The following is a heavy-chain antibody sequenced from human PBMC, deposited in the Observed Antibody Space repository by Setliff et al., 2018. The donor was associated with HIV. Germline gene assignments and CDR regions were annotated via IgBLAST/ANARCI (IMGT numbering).Heavy chain of an antibody. Sequence: SVKVSCKASGGTFSSYAISWVRQAPGQGLEWMGGIIPIFGTANYAQKFQGRVTITADESTSTAYMELSSLRSEDTAVYYCARDGPIAAAGTEGLWFDPWGQGTLVTVS. CDR1: GGTFSSYA. D-gene: IGHD6-13*01. CDR2: IIPIFGTA. J-gene: IGHJ5*02. CDR3: ARDGPIAAAGTEGLWFDP. V-gene: IGHV1-69*13.